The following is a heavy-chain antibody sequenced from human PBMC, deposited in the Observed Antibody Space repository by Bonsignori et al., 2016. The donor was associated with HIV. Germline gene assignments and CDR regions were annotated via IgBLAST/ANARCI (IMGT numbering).Heavy chain of an antibody. V-gene: IGHV4-34*01. D-gene: IGHD3-10*01. CDR3: ARMRELRITMVRGAIRDAFDI. CDR2: INHSGST. Sequence: WIRQPPGKGLEWIGEINHSGSTNYNPSLKSRVTISVDTSKNQFSLKLSSVTAADTAVYYCARMRELRITMVRGAIRDAFDIWGQGTMVTVSS. J-gene: IGHJ3*02.